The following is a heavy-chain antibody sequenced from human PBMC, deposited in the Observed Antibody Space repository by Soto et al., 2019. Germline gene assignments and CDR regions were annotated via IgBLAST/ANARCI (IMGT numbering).Heavy chain of an antibody. Sequence: MHWVRQAPGKGLEWVAVISYDGSNKYYADSVKGRFTISRDNSKNTLYLQMNSLRAEDTAVYYCARDPMGRYYGSGSYYFAYWGQGTLVTVSS. CDR2: ISYDGSNK. CDR3: ARDPMGRYYGSGSYYFAY. V-gene: IGHV3-30-3*01. D-gene: IGHD3-10*01. J-gene: IGHJ4*02.